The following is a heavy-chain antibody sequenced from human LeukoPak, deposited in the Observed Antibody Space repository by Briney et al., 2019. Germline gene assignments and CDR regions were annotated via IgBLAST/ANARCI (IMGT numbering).Heavy chain of an antibody. J-gene: IGHJ4*02. CDR2: ISSNGGNT. V-gene: IGHV3-64*01. CDR3: ARAIHSSGYPPVDY. D-gene: IGHD3-22*01. Sequence: AGGSLRLSCAASGFTFSSYAMHWVRQAPGKGLEYVSAISSNGGNTYYANSVKGRFTISRDNSKNTLYLQMGSLRAEDMAVYYCARAIHSSGYPPVDYWGQGTLVTVSS. CDR1: GFTFSSYA.